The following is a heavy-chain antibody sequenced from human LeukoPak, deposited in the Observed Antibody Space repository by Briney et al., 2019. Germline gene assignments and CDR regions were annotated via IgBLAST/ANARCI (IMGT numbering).Heavy chain of an antibody. Sequence: GRSLRLSCAASGFTFSSYALHWVRQAPGKGLEWVAVISYDGRSKKYADPVKGRFTISRDNSKNTLYLQMNSLRADDTAVYYCARDPYDFWSGHSMYYFDYWGQGTLVTVSS. CDR2: ISYDGRSK. V-gene: IGHV3-30*04. CDR1: GFTFSSYA. J-gene: IGHJ4*02. D-gene: IGHD3-3*01. CDR3: ARDPYDFWSGHSMYYFDY.